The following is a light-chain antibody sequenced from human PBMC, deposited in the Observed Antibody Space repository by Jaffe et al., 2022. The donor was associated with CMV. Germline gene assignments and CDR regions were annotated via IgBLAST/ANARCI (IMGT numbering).Light chain of an antibody. CDR1: SSDIGGHNY. Sequence: QSALTQPASVSGSPGQSITISCTGTSSDIGGHNYVSWYQQHPGKAPKLMIFDARNRPSGVSNRFSGSKSGNTASLTISGLQAEDEADYYCSSYTGSSTLGVFGGGTKLTVL. CDR3: SSYTGSSTLGV. J-gene: IGLJ2*01. V-gene: IGLV2-14*03. CDR2: DAR.